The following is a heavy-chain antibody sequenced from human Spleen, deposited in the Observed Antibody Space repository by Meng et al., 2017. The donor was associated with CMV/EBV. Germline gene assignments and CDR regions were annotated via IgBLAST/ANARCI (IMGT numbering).Heavy chain of an antibody. CDR3: ARDYCSSTSCSPTYFYGMDV. D-gene: IGHD2-2*01. CDR2: INSGGDTK. J-gene: IGHJ6*02. CDR1: GFTFNNFE. V-gene: IGHV3-48*03. Sequence: GGPLRLSCAASGFTFNNFEMNWVRQAPGKGLEWISYINSGGDTKYYADSVKGRFTISRDNAHDSLYLEMNSLRAEDTAVYYCARDYCSSTSCSPTYFYGMDVWGQGTTVTVSS.